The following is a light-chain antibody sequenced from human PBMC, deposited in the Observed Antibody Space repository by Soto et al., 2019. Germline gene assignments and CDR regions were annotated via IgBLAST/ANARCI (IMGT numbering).Light chain of an antibody. CDR1: QSTRNY. CDR3: QQSYTIPLT. J-gene: IGKJ4*01. Sequence: DIPMNQSPSSLSASVGDRITITCRASQSTRNYVSWYQQKPGKAPQLLIYATSSLQRGVPSRFSGSGSGTVFTLTISSLQPEDFATYYCQQSYTIPLTFGGGTKVEMK. CDR2: ATS. V-gene: IGKV1-39*01.